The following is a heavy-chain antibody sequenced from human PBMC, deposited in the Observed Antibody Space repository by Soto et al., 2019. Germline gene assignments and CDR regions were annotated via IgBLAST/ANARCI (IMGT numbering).Heavy chain of an antibody. Sequence: GESLKISCKGSGYSFTSYWIGWVRQMPGKGLEWMGIIYPGDSDTRYSPSFQGQVTISADKSISTAYLQWSSLKASDTAMYYCARGQGSTTVGYYYYHGMDVWGQGTTVTVS. CDR3: ARGQGSTTVGYYYYHGMDV. CDR1: GYSFTSYW. D-gene: IGHD4-4*01. CDR2: IYPGDSDT. V-gene: IGHV5-51*01. J-gene: IGHJ6*02.